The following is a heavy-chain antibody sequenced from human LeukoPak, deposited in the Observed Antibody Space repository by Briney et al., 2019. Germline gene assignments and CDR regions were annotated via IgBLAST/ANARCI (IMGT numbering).Heavy chain of an antibody. CDR3: ARATGKGSPLRYFDWLLQTYYYYYMDV. J-gene: IGHJ6*03. D-gene: IGHD3-9*01. CDR2: MNPNSGNT. CDR1: GYTFTSYD. V-gene: IGHV1-8*03. Sequence: ASVKVSCKASGYTFTSYDINWVRQATGQGLEWMGWMNPNSGNTGYAQKFQSRVTITRNTSISTAYMELSSLRSEDTAVYYCARATGKGSPLRYFDWLLQTYYYYYMDVWGKGTTVTVSS.